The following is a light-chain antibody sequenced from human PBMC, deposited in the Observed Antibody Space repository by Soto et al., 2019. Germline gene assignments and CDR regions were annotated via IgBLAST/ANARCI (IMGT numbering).Light chain of an antibody. V-gene: IGLV2-14*01. Sequence: QSALTQPASVSGSPGQSITIACTGTSSDIGGNNFVSWYQQHPGKAPKLLIYDVGNRPSGVSNRFSGYKSGNTASLTISGLQAEDEAHYYCNSYSTVSTYVFGTGTKLTVL. CDR1: SSDIGGNNF. J-gene: IGLJ1*01. CDR3: NSYSTVSTYV. CDR2: DVG.